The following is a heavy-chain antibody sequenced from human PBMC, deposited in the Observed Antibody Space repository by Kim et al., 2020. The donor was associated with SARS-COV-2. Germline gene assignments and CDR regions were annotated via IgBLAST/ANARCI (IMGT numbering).Heavy chain of an antibody. CDR2: IYHSGST. D-gene: IGHD5-12*01. J-gene: IGHJ3*02. CDR1: GGSISSSNW. CDR3: ARFDGYSGYDYAFDI. Sequence: SETLSLTCAVSGGSISSSNWWSWVRQPPGKGLEWIGEIYHSGSTNYNPSLKSRVTISVDKSKNQFSLKLSSVTAADTAVYYCARFDGYSGYDYAFDIWGQGTMVTVSS. V-gene: IGHV4-4*02.